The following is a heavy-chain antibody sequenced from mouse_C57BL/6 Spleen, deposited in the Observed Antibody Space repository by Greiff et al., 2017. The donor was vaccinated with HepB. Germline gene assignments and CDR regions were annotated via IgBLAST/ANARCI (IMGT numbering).Heavy chain of an antibody. J-gene: IGHJ2*01. Sequence: EVQRVESGGGLVKPGGSLKLSCAASGFTFSSYAMSWVRQTPEKRLEWVATISDGGSYTYYPDNVKGRFTISRDNAKNNLYLQMSHLKSEDTAMYYCARLDGYYQGYWGQGTTLTVSS. V-gene: IGHV5-4*01. D-gene: IGHD2-3*01. CDR3: ARLDGYYQGY. CDR1: GFTFSSYA. CDR2: ISDGGSYT.